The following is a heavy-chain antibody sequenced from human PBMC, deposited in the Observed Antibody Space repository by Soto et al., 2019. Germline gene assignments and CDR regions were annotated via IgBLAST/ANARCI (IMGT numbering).Heavy chain of an antibody. CDR2: IYPGDSDT. J-gene: IGHJ6*02. CDR1: GYSFTSYW. D-gene: IGHD2-2*01. V-gene: IGHV5-51*01. Sequence: PGESLKISCKGSGYSFTSYWIGWVRQMPGKGLEWMGIIYPGDSDTRYSPSFQGQVTISADKSISTAYLQWSSLKASDTAMYYCARHTAHCSSTSCQSYYYYYGMDVWGQGTTVTAP. CDR3: ARHTAHCSSTSCQSYYYYYGMDV.